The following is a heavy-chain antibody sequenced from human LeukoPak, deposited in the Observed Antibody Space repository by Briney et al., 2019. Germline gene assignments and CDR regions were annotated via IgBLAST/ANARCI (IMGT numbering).Heavy chain of an antibody. CDR3: AGDTASPLPDV. V-gene: IGHV4-38-2*02. CDR2: IYHSGST. CDR1: GYSISSGYY. D-gene: IGHD5-18*01. Sequence: SETLSLTCTVSGYSISSGYYWGRIRQPPGKGLEWIGSIYHSGSTYYNPSLKSRVTISVDTSKNQFSLKLSSVTAADTAVYYCAGDTASPLPDVWGKGTTVTVSS. J-gene: IGHJ6*04.